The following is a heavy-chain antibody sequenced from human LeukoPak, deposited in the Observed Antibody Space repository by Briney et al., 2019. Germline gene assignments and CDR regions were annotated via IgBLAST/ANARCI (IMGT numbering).Heavy chain of an antibody. V-gene: IGHV3-23*01. CDR1: GFTFSSYA. CDR2: ISGSGGST. J-gene: IGHJ4*02. D-gene: IGHD6-13*01. CDR3: AKGAGYSSSWYAPYYFDY. Sequence: GGSLRLSCAASGFTFSSYAMSWVRQAPGKGLEWVSAISGSGGSTYYADSVKGRFTISRDNSKNTLYLQMNSLRAEDTAVYYCAKGAGYSSSWYAPYYFDYWGQGTLVTVSS.